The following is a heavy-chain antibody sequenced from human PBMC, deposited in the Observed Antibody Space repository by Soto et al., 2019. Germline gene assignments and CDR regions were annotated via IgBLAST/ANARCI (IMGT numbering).Heavy chain of an antibody. V-gene: IGHV1-2*02. J-gene: IGHJ6*02. CDR3: ARGDYYDSSGNYYYYGMDV. D-gene: IGHD3-22*01. CDR1: GYTFTGYY. CDR2: INPNSGGT. Sequence: ASVKVSCKASGYTFTGYYMHWVRQAPGQGLEWMGWINPNSGGTNYAQKFQGRVTVTRDTSISTAYMELSRLRSDDTAVYYCARGDYYDSSGNYYYYGMDVWGQGTTVTVSS.